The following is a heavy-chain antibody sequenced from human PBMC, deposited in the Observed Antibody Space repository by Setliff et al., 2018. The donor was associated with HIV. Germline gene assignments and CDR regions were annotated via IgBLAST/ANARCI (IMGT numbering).Heavy chain of an antibody. J-gene: IGHJ4*02. V-gene: IGHV4-61*09. CDR3: ARTSEYDFGLTKYLDY. D-gene: IGHD3-3*01. Sequence: SETLSLTCSVSGGSIISGSYYWSWIRQPAGKGLEWIGHIYTSESTNYNPSLKSRVTISVGTSKNQFSLKLSSVTGADTAVYYCARTSEYDFGLTKYLDYWGQGTLVTVSS. CDR1: GGSIISGSYY. CDR2: IYTSEST.